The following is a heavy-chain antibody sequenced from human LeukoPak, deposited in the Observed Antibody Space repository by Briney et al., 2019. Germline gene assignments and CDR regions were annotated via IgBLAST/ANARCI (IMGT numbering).Heavy chain of an antibody. J-gene: IGHJ6*02. V-gene: IGHV1-69*04. Sequence: EASVKVSCKASGGTFSSYAISWVRQAPGQGLEWMGRIIPILGIANYAQKFQGRVTITRDTSASTAYMELSSLRSEDTAVYYCARYSSSSITFDYYGMDVWGQGTTVTVSS. CDR1: GGTFSSYA. D-gene: IGHD6-13*01. CDR3: ARYSSSSITFDYYGMDV. CDR2: IIPILGIA.